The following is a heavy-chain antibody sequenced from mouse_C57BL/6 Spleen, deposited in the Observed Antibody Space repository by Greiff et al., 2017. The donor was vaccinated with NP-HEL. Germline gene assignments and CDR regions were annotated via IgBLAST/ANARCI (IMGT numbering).Heavy chain of an antibody. CDR3: ARGGGYYDYFDY. CDR2: ISYSGST. J-gene: IGHJ2*01. Sequence: EVQLKQSGPGMVKPSQSLSLTCTVTGYSITSGYDWHWIRHFPGNKLEWMGYISYSGSTNYNPSLKSRISITHDTSKNHFFLKLNSVTTEDTATYYCARGGGYYDYFDYWGQGTTLTVSS. D-gene: IGHD2-3*01. CDR1: GYSITSGYD. V-gene: IGHV3-1*01.